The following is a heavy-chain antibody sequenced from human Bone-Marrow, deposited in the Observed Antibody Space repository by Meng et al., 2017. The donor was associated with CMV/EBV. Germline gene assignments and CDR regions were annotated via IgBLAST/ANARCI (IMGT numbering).Heavy chain of an antibody. D-gene: IGHD1-7*01. CDR3: ARDGPLPENNWNYWWDYYYAMDV. Sequence: ASVKVSCKASGYTFTSYDINWVRQATGQGLEWMGWMNPNSGNTGYAQKFQGRVTMTRNTSISTAYMELSSLRSEDTAVYYCARDGPLPENNWNYWWDYYYAMDVWGQGTTVTVSS. J-gene: IGHJ6*02. CDR1: GYTFTSYD. V-gene: IGHV1-8*01. CDR2: MNPNSGNT.